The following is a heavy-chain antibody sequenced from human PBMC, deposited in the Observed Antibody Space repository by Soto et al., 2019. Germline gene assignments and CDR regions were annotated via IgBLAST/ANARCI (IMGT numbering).Heavy chain of an antibody. D-gene: IGHD3-16*01. Sequence: GASVKVSCKASEYSFTSYDINWVRQATGQGLEWMGWISPYSGNTHYASKVQGRLTMTTDTSTSTAYMDLGSLTSADTAVYYCAMVDNYVTPTPQDVWGQGTTVTVSS. CDR3: AMVDNYVTPTPQDV. CDR1: EYSFTSYD. J-gene: IGHJ6*02. V-gene: IGHV1-18*01. CDR2: ISPYSGNT.